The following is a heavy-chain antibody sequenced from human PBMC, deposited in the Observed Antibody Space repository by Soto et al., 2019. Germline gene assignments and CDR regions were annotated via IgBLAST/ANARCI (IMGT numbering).Heavy chain of an antibody. J-gene: IGHJ4*02. D-gene: IGHD3-16*01. V-gene: IGHV3-48*02. Sequence: EVQLVESGGGLVQPGGSLRLSCAASGFSFGGYNMNWVRQAPGKGLEWVSHITSGLTTHYADFVQGRFTISRDNAKNSLYLEMNDLRDEDTAVYDCARDTSHGVTIGGLDSWGQGTLVTVSS. CDR3: ARDTSHGVTIGGLDS. CDR2: ITSGLTT. CDR1: GFSFGGYN.